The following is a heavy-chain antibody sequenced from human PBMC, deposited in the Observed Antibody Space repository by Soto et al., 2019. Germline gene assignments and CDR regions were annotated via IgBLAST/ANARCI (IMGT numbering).Heavy chain of an antibody. J-gene: IGHJ6*02. CDR1: GGSMSSYY. CDR2: IYYSGST. Sequence: SETLSLTCTVSGGSMSSYYWSWIRQPPGKGLEWIGYIYYSGSTNYNPSLKSRVTISVDTSKNQFSLKLSSVTAADTAVYYCARGVDIVATNYYYGMDVWGQGTTVTVSS. V-gene: IGHV4-59*01. D-gene: IGHD5-12*01. CDR3: ARGVDIVATNYYYGMDV.